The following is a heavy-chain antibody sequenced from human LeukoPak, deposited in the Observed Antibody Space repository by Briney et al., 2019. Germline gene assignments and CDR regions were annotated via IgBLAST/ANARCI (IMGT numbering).Heavy chain of an antibody. J-gene: IGHJ4*02. V-gene: IGHV4-39*01. D-gene: IGHD5-18*01. CDR3: ASPKRDGYDY. CDR1: GGSLSSSSYY. Sequence: SETLSLTCTVSGGSLSSSSYYWCWIRQPPGKGLEWIGSIYYSGSTYYNPSLKSRVTISVDTSKNQFSLKLSSVTAADTAVYYCASPKRDGYDYWGQGTLVTVSS. CDR2: IYYSGST.